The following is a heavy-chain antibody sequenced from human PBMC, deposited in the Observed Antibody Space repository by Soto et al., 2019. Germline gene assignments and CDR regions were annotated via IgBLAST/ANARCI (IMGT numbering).Heavy chain of an antibody. CDR2: IIPIFGTA. Sequence: WASVKVSCKASGGTFSSYAISWVRQAPGQGLEWMGGIIPIFGTANYAQKFQGRVTITADESTSTAYMELSSLRSEDTAVYYCARGPRVGYYGSGSYYNGHYYYGMDVWGQGTTVTVSS. CDR3: ARGPRVGYYGSGSYYNGHYYYGMDV. D-gene: IGHD3-10*01. V-gene: IGHV1-69*13. CDR1: GGTFSSYA. J-gene: IGHJ6*02.